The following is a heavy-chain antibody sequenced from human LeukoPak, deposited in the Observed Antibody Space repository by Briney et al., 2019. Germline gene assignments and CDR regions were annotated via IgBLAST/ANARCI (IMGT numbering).Heavy chain of an antibody. CDR2: ISSSGSTI. V-gene: IGHV3-48*03. Sequence: GGSLRLSCAASGLTFSSYEMNWVRQAPGKGLEWVSYISSSGSTIYYADSVKGRFTISRDNAKNSLYLQMNSLRAEDTAVYYCARVLSDYDFWSGYRPSSSDYWGQGTLVTVSS. CDR1: GLTFSSYE. J-gene: IGHJ4*02. CDR3: ARVLSDYDFWSGYRPSSSDY. D-gene: IGHD3-3*01.